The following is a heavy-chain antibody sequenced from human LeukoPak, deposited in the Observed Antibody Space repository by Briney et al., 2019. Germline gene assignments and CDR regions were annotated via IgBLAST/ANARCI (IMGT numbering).Heavy chain of an antibody. D-gene: IGHD3-16*01. CDR1: GFTFSTLR. V-gene: IGHV3-48*01. CDR2: IKTRRGTI. J-gene: IGHJ6*03. Sequence: GGSLRLPCAASGFTFSTLRINWAPQPPGKGLEWVHYIKTRRGTIYYSQAMNGRSSFSSDNARNSLYLQMNSLGAEDTAVYFCARSSEFGVLYYMDVWGKGTTVTVSS. CDR3: ARSSEFGVLYYMDV.